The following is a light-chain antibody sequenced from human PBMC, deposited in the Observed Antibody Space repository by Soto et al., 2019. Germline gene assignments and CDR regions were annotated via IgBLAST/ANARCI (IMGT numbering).Light chain of an antibody. J-gene: IGKJ5*01. V-gene: IGKV3-11*01. Sequence: EVVLTQSPDTLSLSPGEGASLSCRASQSVHTFFAWYQQKPGQAPRLLIYGASTRATGVPARFSGSGSGTDFTLTISSLEPEDFAVYYCHQRSNWPPDTFGQGTRLEIK. CDR3: HQRSNWPPDT. CDR2: GAS. CDR1: QSVHTF.